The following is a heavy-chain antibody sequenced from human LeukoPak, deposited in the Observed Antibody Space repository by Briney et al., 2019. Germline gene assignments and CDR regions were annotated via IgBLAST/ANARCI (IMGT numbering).Heavy chain of an antibody. J-gene: IGHJ6*02. CDR3: AVPFGVRPEGKDV. CDR1: GFTFSSYA. CDR2: IWYDGSNK. D-gene: IGHD3-3*01. Sequence: GRSLRLSCAASGFTFSSYAMHWVRQAPGKGLEWVAVIWYDGSNKYYADSVKGRFTISRDNSKNTLYLQMNSLRAEDTAVYYCAVPFGVRPEGKDVWGQGTTVTVSS. V-gene: IGHV3-33*08.